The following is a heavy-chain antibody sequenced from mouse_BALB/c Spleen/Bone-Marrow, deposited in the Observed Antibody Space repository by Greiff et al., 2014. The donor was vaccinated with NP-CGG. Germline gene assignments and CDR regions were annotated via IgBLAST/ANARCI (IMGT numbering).Heavy chain of an antibody. D-gene: IGHD1-1*01. V-gene: IGHV3-8*02. J-gene: IGHJ3*01. Sequence: VQLQQSGPSLVKLSQTLSSTCSVIGDSISSGSWIWIRKFPGNELEYMGYISYSGITYYNPSLKSRISITQDTSKNQYYLQLNSVTTEDTASYYCARFGSNYRGPFAYWGQGTLVTVSA. CDR1: GDSISSGS. CDR3: ARFGSNYRGPFAY. CDR2: ISYSGIT.